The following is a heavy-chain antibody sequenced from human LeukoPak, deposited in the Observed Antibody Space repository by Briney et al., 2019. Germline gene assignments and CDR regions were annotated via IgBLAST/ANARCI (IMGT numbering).Heavy chain of an antibody. CDR1: GYTFTSYY. CDR3: ARGRYSSSSFFDYYYYGMDV. Sequence: SVKVSCKASGYTFTSYYMHWVRQAPGQGLEWMGGIIPIFGTANYAQKFQGRVTITADESTSTAYMELSSLRSEDTAVYYCARGRYSSSSFFDYYYYGMDVWGQGTTVTVSS. J-gene: IGHJ6*02. CDR2: IIPIFGTA. V-gene: IGHV1-69*13. D-gene: IGHD6-6*01.